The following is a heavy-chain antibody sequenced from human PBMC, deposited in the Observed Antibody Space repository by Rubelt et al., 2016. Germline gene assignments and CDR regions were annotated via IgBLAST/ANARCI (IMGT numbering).Heavy chain of an antibody. V-gene: IGHV4-59*12. CDR3: ARGRWNCSSTSCYLYYFDY. CDR2: INHSEST. J-gene: IGHJ4*02. Sequence: QVQLQESGPGLVKPSETLSLTCTVSGGSISSSYWSWIRQPPGKGLAWIGEINHSESTNYNPFLKNLVTISVDTSKNQFSLKLSSVTAADTCVYYCARGRWNCSSTSCYLYYFDYWGQGTLVTVSS. CDR1: GGSISSSY. D-gene: IGHD2-2*01.